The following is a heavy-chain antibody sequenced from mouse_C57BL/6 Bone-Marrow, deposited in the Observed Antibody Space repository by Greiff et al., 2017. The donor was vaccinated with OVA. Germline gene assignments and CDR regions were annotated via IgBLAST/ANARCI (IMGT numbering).Heavy chain of an antibody. CDR2: IRSKSSNYAT. Sequence: EADGGLVQPKGSLKLSCAASGFTFNTYAMHWVRQAPGKGLEWVARIRSKSSNYATYYADSVKDRFTISRDDSQSMLYLQMNNRKTEDTAMYYCVRDGYYGSSPYFDYWGQGTTLTVSS. V-gene: IGHV10-3*01. D-gene: IGHD1-1*01. CDR1: GFTFNTYA. CDR3: VRDGYYGSSPYFDY. J-gene: IGHJ2*01.